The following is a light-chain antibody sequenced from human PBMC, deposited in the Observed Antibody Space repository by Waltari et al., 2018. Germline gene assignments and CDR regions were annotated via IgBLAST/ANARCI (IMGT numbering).Light chain of an antibody. CDR3: QKYNSAPPGVT. J-gene: IGKJ5*01. V-gene: IGKV1-27*01. CDR2: SAS. Sequence: DIQMTQSPSSLSASIGDRVTITCRASQDISDFLAWYRQKPGKVPELLIYSASTLQSGVPSRFSGGGSGTDFTLTISSLQPEDVATYYCQKYNSAPPGVTFGQVTRLEIK. CDR1: QDISDF.